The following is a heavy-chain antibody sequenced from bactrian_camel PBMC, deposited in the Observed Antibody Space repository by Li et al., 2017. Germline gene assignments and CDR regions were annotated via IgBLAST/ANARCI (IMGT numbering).Heavy chain of an antibody. CDR3: AGGLTCGIRWYDPDRYPY. J-gene: IGHJ4*01. D-gene: IGHD6*01. CDR2: IDSDGST. V-gene: IGHV3S53*01. Sequence: VQLVESGGGAVQVGGSLTLSCATSGFETRGYITHCMGWFRQASGKERTGIATIDSDGSTTYADSVKGRFTISKDNAKNTLCLQMNSLKPEDTAMYYCAGGLTCGIRWYDPDRYPYWGQGTQVTVS. CDR1: GFETRGYITHC.